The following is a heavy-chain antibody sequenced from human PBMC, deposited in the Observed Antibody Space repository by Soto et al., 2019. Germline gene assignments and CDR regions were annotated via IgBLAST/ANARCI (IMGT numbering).Heavy chain of an antibody. J-gene: IGHJ4*02. CDR3: ARHHVRGRTIAGAAEF. V-gene: IGHV4-34*01. Sequence: QVQLQQWGAGLLKPSETLSLTCAVYGGSLSGYYWSWIRQPPGKALEWMGEINYSGNTNYNPSLKSRVTISVDTSKNQLFLNLSSVTAADTAMYYCARHHVRGRTIAGAAEFWGQGTLVTVSS. CDR2: INYSGNT. CDR1: GGSLSGYY. D-gene: IGHD1-26*01.